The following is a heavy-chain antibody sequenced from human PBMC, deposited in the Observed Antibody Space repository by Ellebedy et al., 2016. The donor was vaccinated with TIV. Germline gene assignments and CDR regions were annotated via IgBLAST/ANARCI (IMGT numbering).Heavy chain of an antibody. CDR2: IKQDGSEK. CDR1: GFIFSSHW. Sequence: GGSLRLSXAASGFIFSSHWMSWVRQVPGKGLEWVANIKQDGSEKYYVDSVKGRFTISRDNAKNSVYLQMNSLRAEDTAVYYCARAVGGVGSTWGQGTLVTVSS. V-gene: IGHV3-7*01. D-gene: IGHD1-26*01. J-gene: IGHJ4*02. CDR3: ARAVGGVGST.